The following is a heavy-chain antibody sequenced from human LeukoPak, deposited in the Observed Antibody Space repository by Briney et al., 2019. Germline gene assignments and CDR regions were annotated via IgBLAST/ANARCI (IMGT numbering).Heavy chain of an antibody. CDR1: GYTFTSYD. J-gene: IGHJ4*02. D-gene: IGHD6-19*01. CDR2: MNPNSGNT. Sequence: GASVKVSCKASGYTFTSYDINWVRQATGQGLEWMGWMNPNSGNTGYAQKFQGRVTMTRNTSISTAYMELSSLRSEDTAVYYSARGGQWLVKSHNDYWGQGTLVTVSS. CDR3: ARGGQWLVKSHNDY. V-gene: IGHV1-8*01.